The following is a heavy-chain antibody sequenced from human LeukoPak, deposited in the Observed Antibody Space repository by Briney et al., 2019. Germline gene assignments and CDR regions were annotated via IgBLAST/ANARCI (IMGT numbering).Heavy chain of an antibody. CDR3: AKGTRYSSSWLDY. J-gene: IGHJ4*02. CDR2: ISYDGSNK. CDR1: GFTFSSYA. D-gene: IGHD6-13*01. V-gene: IGHV3-30*04. Sequence: GRSLRLSCAASGFTFSSYAMHWVRQAPGKGLEWVAVISYDGSNKYYADSVKGRFTISRDNSKNTLYLQMNSLRAEDTAVYYCAKGTRYSSSWLDYWGQGTLVTVSS.